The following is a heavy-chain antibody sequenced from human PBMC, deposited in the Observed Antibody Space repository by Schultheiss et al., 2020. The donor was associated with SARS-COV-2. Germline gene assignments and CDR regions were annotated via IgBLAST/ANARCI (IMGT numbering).Heavy chain of an antibody. V-gene: IGHV3-7*05. CDR2: IKGDGSEE. J-gene: IGHJ6*02. Sequence: GGSLRLSCIASGFTFSSHWMTWVRQAPGKGLEWVATIKGDGSEEHYVDSLKGRFTISRDNAKNSLYLQMNSLRAEDTAIYFCARVESSSWYNSYYGLDVWGQGTTVTVSS. D-gene: IGHD6-13*01. CDR3: ARVESSSWYNSYYGLDV. CDR1: GFTFSSHW.